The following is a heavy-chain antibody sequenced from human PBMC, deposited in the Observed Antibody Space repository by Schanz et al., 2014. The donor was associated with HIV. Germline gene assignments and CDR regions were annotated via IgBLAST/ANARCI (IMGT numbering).Heavy chain of an antibody. J-gene: IGHJ4*02. V-gene: IGHV3-33*01. CDR2: IWYDGSNK. CDR3: ARGGIWEWDQPDFDY. D-gene: IGHD2-15*01. CDR1: GFSFSSYG. Sequence: QVQLVESGGGVVQPGRSLRLSCAASGFSFSSYGIQWVRQGPGKGLEWVAVIWYDGSNKYYADSVKGRFIISRDNSKNTLYLQMNSLRAEDTAVYYCARGGIWEWDQPDFDYWGQGTLVTVSS.